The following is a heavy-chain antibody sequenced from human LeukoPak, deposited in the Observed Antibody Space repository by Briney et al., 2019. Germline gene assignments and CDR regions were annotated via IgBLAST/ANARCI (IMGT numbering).Heavy chain of an antibody. CDR3: AREGYDSSGYPRLLDY. V-gene: IGHV3-53*04. D-gene: IGHD3-22*01. CDR2: LHAAGGT. Sequence: GGSLSLSCAASGLTVSSNYITWVRLAPGKGLEWVSVLHAAGGTYYADSVKGRFTISRHISKNTVYLQMNSLRPEDTAVYYCAREGYDSSGYPRLLDYWGRGTLVTVSS. J-gene: IGHJ4*02. CDR1: GLTVSSNY.